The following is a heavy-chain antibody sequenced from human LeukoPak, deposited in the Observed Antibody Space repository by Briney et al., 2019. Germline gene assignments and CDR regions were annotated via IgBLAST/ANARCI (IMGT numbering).Heavy chain of an antibody. Sequence: ASVKVPCKASGYTFTGYYMHWVRQAPGQGLEWMGWINPNSGGTNYAQKFQGRVTMTRDTSISTAYMELSRLRSDDTAVYYCARSGGYYDFWSGWDAFDIWGQGTMVTVSS. J-gene: IGHJ3*02. D-gene: IGHD3-3*01. CDR2: INPNSGGT. CDR1: GYTFTGYY. CDR3: ARSGGYYDFWSGWDAFDI. V-gene: IGHV1-2*02.